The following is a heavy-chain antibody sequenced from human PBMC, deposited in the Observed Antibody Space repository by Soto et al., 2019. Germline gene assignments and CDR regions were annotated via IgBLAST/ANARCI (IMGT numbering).Heavy chain of an antibody. Sequence: EVQLVESGGGLVKPGGSLRLSCAASGFTFSSYSMNWVRQAPGKGLEWVSSISSSSSYIYYADSVKGRFTISRDNAKNSLYLQMHSLRAEDTAVYYCASDIVVVPAAPRDAFDIWGQGTMVTVSS. CDR1: GFTFSSYS. CDR3: ASDIVVVPAAPRDAFDI. CDR2: ISSSSSYI. V-gene: IGHV3-21*01. D-gene: IGHD2-2*01. J-gene: IGHJ3*02.